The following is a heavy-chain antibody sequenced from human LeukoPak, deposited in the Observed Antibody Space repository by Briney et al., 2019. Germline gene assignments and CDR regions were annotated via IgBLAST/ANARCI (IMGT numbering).Heavy chain of an antibody. CDR3: AKHSGSNHFDY. D-gene: IGHD6-6*01. V-gene: IGHV3-23*01. J-gene: IGHJ4*02. CDR2: ISGSGGST. Sequence: WVSAISGSGGSTYYADSVKGRFTISRDNSKNMLYLQMNSLRAEDTAIYYCAKHSGSNHFDYWGQGTLVTVSS.